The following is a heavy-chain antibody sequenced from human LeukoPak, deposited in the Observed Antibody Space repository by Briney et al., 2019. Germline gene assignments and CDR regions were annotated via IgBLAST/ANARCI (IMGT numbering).Heavy chain of an antibody. CDR1: GYTFTGYY. CDR2: INPNSGGT. V-gene: IGHV1-2*02. CDR3: ARVSSKGGYFDY. Sequence: VASVKVSCKASGYTFTGYYMHWVRQAPGQGLEWMGWINPNSGGTNYAQKFQGRVTMTRDTSISTAYMELSRLRSDDTAVYYCARVSSKGGYFDYWGQGTLVTVSS. J-gene: IGHJ4*02. D-gene: IGHD3-16*01.